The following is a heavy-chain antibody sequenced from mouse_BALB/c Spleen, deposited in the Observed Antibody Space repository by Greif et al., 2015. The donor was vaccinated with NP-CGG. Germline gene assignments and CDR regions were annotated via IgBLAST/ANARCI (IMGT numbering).Heavy chain of an antibody. CDR2: IDPETGGT. CDR1: GYTFTDYE. CDR3: TRSWDGY. Sequence: VQLQQSGAELVRPRASVTLSCKASGYTFTDYEMHWVKQTPVHGLEWVGAIDPETGGTAYNQKFKGKATLTADKSSSTAYMELRSLTSEDSAVYYCTRSWDGYWGQGTTLTVSS. V-gene: IGHV1-15*01. J-gene: IGHJ2*01. D-gene: IGHD4-1*01.